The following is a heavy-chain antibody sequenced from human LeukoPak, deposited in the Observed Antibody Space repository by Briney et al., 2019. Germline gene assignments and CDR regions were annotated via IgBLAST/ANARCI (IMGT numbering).Heavy chain of an antibody. CDR2: INPNSGDT. Sequence: GASVKVSCKASGYTFTGYYMHWVRQAPGQGLEWMGWINPNSGDTNYAQKFQGRVTMTRDTSISTAYMELSRLRSDDTAVYYCARDSGGTYSHFDYWGQGTLVTVSS. D-gene: IGHD1-26*01. CDR1: GYTFTGYY. V-gene: IGHV1-2*02. CDR3: ARDSGGTYSHFDY. J-gene: IGHJ4*02.